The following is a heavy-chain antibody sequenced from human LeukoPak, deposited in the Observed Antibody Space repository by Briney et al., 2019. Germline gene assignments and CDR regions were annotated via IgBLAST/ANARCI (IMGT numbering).Heavy chain of an antibody. D-gene: IGHD1-7*01. CDR1: GFTVSSNY. V-gene: IGHV3-53*01. CDR2: IYSGGST. CDR3: AIIGYNWNYALY. J-gene: IGHJ4*02. Sequence: GGSLRLSCAASGFTVSSNYMSWVRQAPGKGLESVSVIYSGGSTYYADSVKGRFTISRDNSKNTLYLQMNSLRAEDTAVYYCAIIGYNWNYALYWGQGTLVTVSS.